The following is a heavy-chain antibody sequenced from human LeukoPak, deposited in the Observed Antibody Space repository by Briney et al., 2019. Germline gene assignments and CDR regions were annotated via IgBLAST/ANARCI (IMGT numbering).Heavy chain of an antibody. J-gene: IGHJ4*02. D-gene: IGHD3-22*01. CDR3: ATSIPGWLLHYY. Sequence: ASVKVSCKASGYTFTGYYMHWVRQAPGQGLEWMGRINPNSGGTNYAQKFQGRVTMTRDTSISTAYMELSRLRSDDTAVYYCATSIPGWLLHYYWGQGTLVTVSS. CDR1: GYTFTGYY. V-gene: IGHV1-2*06. CDR2: INPNSGGT.